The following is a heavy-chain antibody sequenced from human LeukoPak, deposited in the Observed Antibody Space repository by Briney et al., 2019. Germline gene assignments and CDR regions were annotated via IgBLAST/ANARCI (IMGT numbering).Heavy chain of an antibody. CDR1: GFTFSYYW. CDR3: AGDTHSSSWYDH. J-gene: IGHJ5*02. V-gene: IGHV3-7*03. Sequence: GGSLRLSCAASGFTFSYYWMNWVRQAPGKGLEWVANIKEDGSEKFYVDSVKGRFTISRDSSRNTLYLQMNSLRVEDSAVYYCAGDTHSSSWYDHWGQGTLVTVSS. D-gene: IGHD6-13*01. CDR2: IKEDGSEK.